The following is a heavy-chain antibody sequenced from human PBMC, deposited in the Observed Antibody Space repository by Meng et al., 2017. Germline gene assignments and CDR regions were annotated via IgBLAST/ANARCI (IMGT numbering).Heavy chain of an antibody. D-gene: IGHD3-10*01. CDR1: VLTFSRYW. CDR2: NKQDGSEK. J-gene: IGHJ2*01. V-gene: IGHV3-7*01. CDR3: AREGVIYWYFDP. Sequence: VHLVESGGGLVPAGGSLCLSCAVSVLTFSRYWMSWGRQDPGKGVEWVANNKQDGSEKYYVDSVKGRFTISRDNAKNSLYLQMNSLRAEDTAVYYCAREGVIYWYFDPWGRGTLVTVSS.